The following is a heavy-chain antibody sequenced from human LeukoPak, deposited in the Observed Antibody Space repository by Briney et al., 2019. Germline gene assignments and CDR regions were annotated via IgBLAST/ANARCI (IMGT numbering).Heavy chain of an antibody. J-gene: IGHJ3*02. D-gene: IGHD1-26*01. V-gene: IGHV3-30*01. CDR1: GFTFSAYA. Sequence: PGRSLRLSCAASGFTFSAYAMHWVRQAPGKGLEWVAVISYDGSNKYYADSVKGRFTISGDKSKDTLYLQMNSLRPEDTAVYYCARGPGPIAGAKNPFDTWGQGTMVTVSS. CDR3: ARGPGPIAGAKNPFDT. CDR2: ISYDGSNK.